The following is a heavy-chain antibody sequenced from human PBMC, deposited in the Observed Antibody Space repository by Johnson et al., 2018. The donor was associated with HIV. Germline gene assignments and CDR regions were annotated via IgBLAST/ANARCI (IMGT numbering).Heavy chain of an antibody. Sequence: QVQVVESGGGLVQPGGSLRLSCAASGFTFSSYAMHWVRQAPGKGLEWVAVISYDGSNKYYADSVKGRFTISRDNSKNTLYRQMNSLRAEDTAVYYCARGDYDILTGYAFDIWGQGTMVTVSS. CDR1: GFTFSSYA. V-gene: IGHV3-30-3*01. CDR3: ARGDYDILTGYAFDI. D-gene: IGHD3-9*01. CDR2: ISYDGSNK. J-gene: IGHJ3*02.